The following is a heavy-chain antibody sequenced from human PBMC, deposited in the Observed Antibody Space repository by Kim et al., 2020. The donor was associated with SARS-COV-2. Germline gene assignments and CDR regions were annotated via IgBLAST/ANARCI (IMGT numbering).Heavy chain of an antibody. Sequence: SETLSLTCTVSGGSISSYYWSWIRQPPGKGLEWIGYIYYSGSTNYNPSLKSRVTISVDTSKNQFSLKLSSVTAADTAVYYCARGIAPPDTHYYGSGWRFDPWGQGTLVTVSS. D-gene: IGHD3-10*01. J-gene: IGHJ5*02. CDR2: IYYSGST. CDR1: GGSISSYY. CDR3: ARGIAPPDTHYYGSGWRFDP. V-gene: IGHV4-59*01.